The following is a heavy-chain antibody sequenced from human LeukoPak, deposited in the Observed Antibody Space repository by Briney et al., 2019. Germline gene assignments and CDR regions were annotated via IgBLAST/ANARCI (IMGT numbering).Heavy chain of an antibody. V-gene: IGHV3-7*01. D-gene: IGHD3-9*01. CDR3: ARWGEYYNILTGYSRVGFDY. CDR1: GFTSSSYW. CDR2: IKQDGTEK. J-gene: IGHJ4*02. Sequence: GGSLRLSCVASGFTSSSYWMSSVRQAPGKGLEWVASIKQDGTEKYYVDSVKGRFTISRDNAKTSLYLQMNSLRAEDTAVYYCARWGEYYNILTGYSRVGFDYWGQGTLVTVSS.